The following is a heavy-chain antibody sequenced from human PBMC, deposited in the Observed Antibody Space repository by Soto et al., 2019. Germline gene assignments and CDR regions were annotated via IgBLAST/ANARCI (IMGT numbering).Heavy chain of an antibody. D-gene: IGHD3-16*02. CDR3: AMVDNFVTPTPRDV. CDR2: ISPYSGNT. Sequence: QVQLVQSGDEVRKPGSSVKVSCKASGYIFVNYGIAWVRQAPGQGLEWMGWISPYSGNTHYASKVQGRLTMSTDTAPSTAYIDLGGLTSADTAVYYCAMVDNFVTPTPRDVWGHGTTVTVSS. CDR1: GYIFVNYG. V-gene: IGHV1-18*01. J-gene: IGHJ6*02.